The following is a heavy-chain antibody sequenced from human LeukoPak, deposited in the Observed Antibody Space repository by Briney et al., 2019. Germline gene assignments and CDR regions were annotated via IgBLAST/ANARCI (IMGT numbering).Heavy chain of an antibody. J-gene: IGHJ5*02. Sequence: SETLSLTCAVYGGSFSGYYWRWIRQPPGKGLEWIGEINHSGSTNYNPSLKSRVTISVDTSKNQFSLKLSSVTAADTAVYYCARGLRDSSSWYEFSWFDPWGQGTLVTVSS. D-gene: IGHD6-13*01. CDR1: GGSFSGYY. V-gene: IGHV4-34*01. CDR3: ARGLRDSSSWYEFSWFDP. CDR2: INHSGST.